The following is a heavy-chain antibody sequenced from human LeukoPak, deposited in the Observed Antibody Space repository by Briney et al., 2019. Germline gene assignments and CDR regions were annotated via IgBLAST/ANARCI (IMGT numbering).Heavy chain of an antibody. Sequence: GSLRLSCAASGFTFSSYSMNWVRQAPGKGLEWVSSISSSSSYIYYADSVKGRFTISRDNAKNSLYLQMNSLRAEDTAVYYCASDGEWFGEFFFDYWGQGTLVTVSS. CDR3: ASDGEWFGEFFFDY. V-gene: IGHV3-21*01. J-gene: IGHJ4*02. D-gene: IGHD3-10*01. CDR2: ISSSSSYI. CDR1: GFTFSSYS.